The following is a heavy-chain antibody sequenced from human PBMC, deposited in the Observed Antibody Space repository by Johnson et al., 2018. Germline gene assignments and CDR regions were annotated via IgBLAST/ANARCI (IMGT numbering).Heavy chain of an antibody. CDR2: ISYDGSNK. Sequence: VQLVESGGGVVQPGRSLRLSCAASGFTFSSYGMHWVRQAPGKGLEWVAVISYDGSNKYYADSVKGRFTISRDNSKNTLYLQMNSLRAEDTAVYYCAKNSGGELLVGYMDVWGKGTTVTFSS. CDR3: AKNSGGELLVGYMDV. D-gene: IGHD3-10*01. V-gene: IGHV3-30*18. J-gene: IGHJ6*03. CDR1: GFTFSSYG.